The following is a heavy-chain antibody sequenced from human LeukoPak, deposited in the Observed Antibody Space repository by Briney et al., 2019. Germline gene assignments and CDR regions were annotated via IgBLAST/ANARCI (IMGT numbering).Heavy chain of an antibody. CDR3: AREEKTDYYDSSGYGN. V-gene: IGHV3-7*01. J-gene: IGHJ4*02. CDR1: GFTFSSYW. CDR2: IKQDGSEK. D-gene: IGHD3-22*01. Sequence: GGSLRLSCAASGFTFSSYWMSWVRQAPGKGLEWVANIKQDGSEKFYVDSVKGRFTISRDNAKNSLYLQMNSLRAEDTAVYYCAREEKTDYYDSSGYGNWGQGTLVTVSS.